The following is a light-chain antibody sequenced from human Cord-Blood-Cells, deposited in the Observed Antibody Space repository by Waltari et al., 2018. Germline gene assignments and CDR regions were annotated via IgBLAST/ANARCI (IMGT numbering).Light chain of an antibody. CDR1: RSDVGSYNL. Sequence: QSALTQPASVSGSPGQSITISCTGTRSDVGSYNLVSWYQQHPGQAPKLMIYEGSKRPSGVSKRFSGSNSGNTASLTISGLQAEDEADYYCCSYAGSSTYVFGTGTKVTVL. CDR3: CSYAGSSTYV. V-gene: IGLV2-23*01. CDR2: EGS. J-gene: IGLJ1*01.